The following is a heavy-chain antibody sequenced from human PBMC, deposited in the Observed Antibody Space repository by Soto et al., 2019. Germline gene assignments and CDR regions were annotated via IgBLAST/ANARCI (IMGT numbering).Heavy chain of an antibody. D-gene: IGHD3-3*01. V-gene: IGHV3-21*01. CDR2: ISSSSSYI. Sequence: EVQLVESGGGLVKPGGSLRLSCAASGFTFSSYSMNWVRQAPGKGLEGVSSISSSSSYIYYADSVKGRFTISRDNAKNSLSLQMNSLRAEDTDVYYCVSWTGGMDVWGHGTTVTVSS. CDR1: GFTFSSYS. CDR3: VSWTGGMDV. J-gene: IGHJ6*02.